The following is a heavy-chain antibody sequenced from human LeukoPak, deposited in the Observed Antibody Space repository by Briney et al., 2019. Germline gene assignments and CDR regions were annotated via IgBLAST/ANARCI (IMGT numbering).Heavy chain of an antibody. CDR2: INHSGST. Sequence: PSETLSLTCAVCGVSLSGYSWTWIRQPPGKGLEWLGEINHSGSTNYNPSLKSRVTISIDTSNNQFPLKLSSVTAADTAVYYCARRIDPWGQGTLVTVSS. V-gene: IGHV4-34*01. J-gene: IGHJ5*02. CDR1: GVSLSGYS. CDR3: ARRIDP.